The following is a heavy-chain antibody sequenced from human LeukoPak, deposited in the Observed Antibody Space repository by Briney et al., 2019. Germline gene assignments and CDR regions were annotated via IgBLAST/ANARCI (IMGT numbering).Heavy chain of an antibody. V-gene: IGHV3-21*01. CDR2: ISSSSSYI. J-gene: IGHJ4*02. CDR3: ARDRSYDSSGYYEFDY. D-gene: IGHD3-22*01. CDR1: GFTFSSYS. Sequence: PGGSLRLSCAASGFTFSSYSMNWVRQAPGKGLEWVSSISSSSSYIYYADSVKGRFTISRDNAKNSLYLQMNSLRAEDTAVYYCARDRSYDSSGYYEFDYWGQGTLVTVSS.